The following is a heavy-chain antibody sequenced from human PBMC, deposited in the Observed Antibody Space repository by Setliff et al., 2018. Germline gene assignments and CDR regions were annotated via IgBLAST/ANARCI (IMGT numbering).Heavy chain of an antibody. CDR1: GFDFKTHW. V-gene: IGHV3-7*04. CDR3: ARGHSSSWYSFDY. J-gene: IGHJ4*02. CDR2: IKEDGSQR. Sequence: LRLSCAASGFDFKTHWMDWARQAPGKGLEWVANIKEDGSQRNYVDAVRGRFTVSRDNARNLLYLQMNSLRVDDTAVYYCARGHSSSWYSFDYWGQGTLVTVSS. D-gene: IGHD6-13*01.